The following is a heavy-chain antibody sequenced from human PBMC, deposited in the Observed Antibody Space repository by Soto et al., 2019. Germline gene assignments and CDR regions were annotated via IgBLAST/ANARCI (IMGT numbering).Heavy chain of an antibody. Sequence: DVQLVESGGGLVQPGGSLRLSCTASGFTFSKFWMSWVRQAPGKGLEWVANIKHDGSQKYYVDSVKGRFTISRDNAKNSLYLQMNSLRVADTAVYYCARLLLYSVSGRGWFDPWGQGTLVTVSS. D-gene: IGHD2-2*02. CDR3: ARLLLYSVSGRGWFDP. J-gene: IGHJ5*02. CDR2: IKHDGSQK. CDR1: GFTFSKFW. V-gene: IGHV3-7*03.